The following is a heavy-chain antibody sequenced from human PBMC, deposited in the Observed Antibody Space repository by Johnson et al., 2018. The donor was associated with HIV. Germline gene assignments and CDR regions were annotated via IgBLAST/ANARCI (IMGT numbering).Heavy chain of an antibody. J-gene: IGHJ3*02. CDR2: ISWNSGSI. D-gene: IGHD2-15*01. V-gene: IGHV3-11*01. CDR1: GFTFSDYY. Sequence: QMLLVESGGGLVKPGGSLRLSCAASGFTFSDYYMSWIRQAPGKGLEWVSGISWNSGSIGYADSVKGRFTISRDNAKNSLYVQMNSLRAEDTALYYCARDRGRGSEDAFDIWGQGTMVTVSS. CDR3: ARDRGRGSEDAFDI.